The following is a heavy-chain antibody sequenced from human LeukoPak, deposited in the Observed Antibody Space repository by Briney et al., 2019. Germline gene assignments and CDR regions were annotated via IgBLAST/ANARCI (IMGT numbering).Heavy chain of an antibody. CDR2: IYYSGTS. J-gene: IGHJ4*02. D-gene: IGHD4-23*01. Sequence: SETLSLTCTVSGGSISSSSYYWGWIRQPPGKGLEWIGSIYYSGTSSYNPSLKSRLTISVDTSKNQFSLRLHSVTAADTAVYYCARRSGGTSSPAERFDYWGQGTLVTVSS. V-gene: IGHV4-39*01. CDR3: ARRSGGTSSPAERFDY. CDR1: GGSISSSSYY.